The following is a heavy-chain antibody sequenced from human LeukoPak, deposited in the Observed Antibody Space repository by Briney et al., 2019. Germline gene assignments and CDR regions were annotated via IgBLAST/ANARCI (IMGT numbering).Heavy chain of an antibody. D-gene: IGHD2-21*01. V-gene: IGHV4-59*12. CDR2: IYYSGST. J-gene: IGHJ3*02. CDR3: ARTRLWWRNAFDI. CDR1: GGSISSYY. Sequence: SETLSLTCTVSGGSISSYYWSWIRQPPGKGLEWIGYIYYSGSTNYNPSLKSRVTISVDTSKNQFSLKLSSVTAADTAVYYCARTRLWWRNAFDIWGQGTMVTVSS.